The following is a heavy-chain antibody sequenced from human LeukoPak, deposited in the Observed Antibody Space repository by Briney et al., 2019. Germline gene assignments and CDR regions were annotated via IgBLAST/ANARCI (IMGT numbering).Heavy chain of an antibody. J-gene: IGHJ4*02. CDR1: GGSIRYSSYY. CDR2: VYYSGST. V-gene: IGHV4-39*01. Sequence: SETLSFTCTVSGGSIRYSSYYWGWIRQPPGKGLEWIGSVYYSGSTYSNPSLKSRVTIFVDTSKNQFSLKLTSVTAADTGVYYCARLNNEFWYWGQGTLVTVSS. D-gene: IGHD3-3*01. CDR3: ARLNNEFWY.